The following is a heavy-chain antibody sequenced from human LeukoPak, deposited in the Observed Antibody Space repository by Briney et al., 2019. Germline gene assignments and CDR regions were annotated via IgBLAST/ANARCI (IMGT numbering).Heavy chain of an antibody. CDR2: IYYSGST. D-gene: IGHD2-21*01. CDR1: GGSISSGDYY. J-gene: IGHJ3*02. Sequence: SQTLSLTCTVSGGSISSGDYYWSWIRQPPGKGLEWIGYIYYSGSTYYNPPLKSRVTISVDTSKNQFSLKLSSVTAADTAVYYCAREVGPVYCGGDCGPSAAFDIWGQGTMVTVSS. CDR3: AREVGPVYCGGDCGPSAAFDI. V-gene: IGHV4-30-4*08.